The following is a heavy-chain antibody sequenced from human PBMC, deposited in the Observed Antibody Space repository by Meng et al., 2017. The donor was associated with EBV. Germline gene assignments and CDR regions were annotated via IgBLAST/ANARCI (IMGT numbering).Heavy chain of an antibody. V-gene: IGHV1-18*01. J-gene: IGHJ4*02. CDR1: GDTFTSYG. Sequence: VQLVHSVAEGKNPGASVKVSDKASGDTFTSYGCSWVRQAPGQVVEWMGWISAYNGNTNYAQKLQGRVTMTTDTSTSTAYMELRSLRSDDTAVYYCARDGRLYDTPSPFDYWGQGTLVTVSS. CDR2: ISAYNGNT. CDR3: ARDGRLYDTPSPFDY. D-gene: IGHD3-22*01.